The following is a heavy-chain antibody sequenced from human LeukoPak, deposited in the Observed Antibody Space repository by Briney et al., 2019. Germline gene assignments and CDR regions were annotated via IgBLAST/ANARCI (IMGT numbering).Heavy chain of an antibody. V-gene: IGHV3-33*01. Sequence: GGSLRLSCAASGFTFSSYGMHGVRQAPGKGLEWVAVIWYDGSNKYYADSVKGRFTFSRDNSKNKLYLQMNSLRAGDTVVYYCARARGTMVRGVIFYYYYMDVWGKGTTVTVSS. D-gene: IGHD3-10*01. CDR3: ARARGTMVRGVIFYYYYMDV. CDR2: IWYDGSNK. J-gene: IGHJ6*03. CDR1: GFTFSSYG.